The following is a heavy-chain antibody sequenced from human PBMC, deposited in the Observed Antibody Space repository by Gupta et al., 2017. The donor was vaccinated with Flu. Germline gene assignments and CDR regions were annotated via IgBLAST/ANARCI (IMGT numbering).Heavy chain of an antibody. CDR3: AKDRSGNPEIDD. D-gene: IGHD6-13*01. CDR2: IAGGVVRS. Sequence: EVQLLESGGGLVQPGGSLRLCCAASGLTFSDYAMNWVRQAPGKGLEWGSNIAGGVVRSWYADSVMGRFTISRDNSKNTLYLQMNSLRADDTAVYYCAKDRSGNPEIDDWGQGTLVTVSS. CDR1: GLTFSDYA. J-gene: IGHJ4*02. V-gene: IGHV3-23*01.